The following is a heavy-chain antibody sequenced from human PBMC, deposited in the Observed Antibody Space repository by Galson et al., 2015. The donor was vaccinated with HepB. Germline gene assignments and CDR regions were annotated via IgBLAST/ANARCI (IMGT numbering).Heavy chain of an antibody. CDR3: ARKGSSARVVEGIAAAGTGFGFDP. J-gene: IGHJ5*02. V-gene: IGHV1-8*01. Sequence: SVKVSCKASGYTFTDYSINWVRQATGQGLEWMGWMNPYSGNTFYTQNFQGRVTMTSNTPISTAYMELSSLRPEDTAVYYCARKGSSARVVEGIAAAGTGFGFDPWGQGTLVTVSS. CDR2: MNPYSGNT. D-gene: IGHD6-13*01. CDR1: GYTFTDYS.